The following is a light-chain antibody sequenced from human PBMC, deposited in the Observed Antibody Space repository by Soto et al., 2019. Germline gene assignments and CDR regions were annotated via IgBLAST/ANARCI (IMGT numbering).Light chain of an antibody. Sequence: QSALTQPRSVSGSPGQSLTISCTGTSSNVDDYRYVSWYQQFPGKAPKLVIYGGNQRPSGVRNRFSGSNSDNTASLTISRLQAEDEADYYCCSYVTTPEIFGTGTKATVL. J-gene: IGLJ1*01. CDR1: SSNVDDYRY. CDR3: CSYVTTPEI. V-gene: IGLV2-11*01. CDR2: GGN.